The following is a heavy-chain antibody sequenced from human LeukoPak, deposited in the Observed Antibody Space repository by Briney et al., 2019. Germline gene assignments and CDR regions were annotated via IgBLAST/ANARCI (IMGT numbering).Heavy chain of an antibody. CDR3: AKVFDSSGYYYFDDY. V-gene: IGHV3-23*01. J-gene: IGHJ4*02. Sequence: GSLRLSCAASGFTFTSYGMSWVRQAPGKGLEWVSSISGGGSSSYYADSVKGRFTISRDNSKNTLYLQMNSLRAEDTALYYCAKVFDSSGYYYFDDYWGQGTLVTVSS. D-gene: IGHD3-22*01. CDR2: ISGGGSSS. CDR1: GFTFTSYG.